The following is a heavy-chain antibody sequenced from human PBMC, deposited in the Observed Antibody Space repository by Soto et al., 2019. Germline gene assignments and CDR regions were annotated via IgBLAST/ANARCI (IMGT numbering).Heavy chain of an antibody. CDR2: IVVGSGNT. CDR1: GFTFTSSA. D-gene: IGHD3-10*01. J-gene: IGHJ4*02. V-gene: IGHV1-58*01. Sequence: ASVKVSCKASGFTFTSSAVQWVRQARGQRLEWIGWIVVGSGNTNYAQKFQERVTITRDMSTSTAYMELSSLRSEDTAVYYCAADPYYYGSGGYWGQGTLVTVSS. CDR3: AADPYYYGSGGY.